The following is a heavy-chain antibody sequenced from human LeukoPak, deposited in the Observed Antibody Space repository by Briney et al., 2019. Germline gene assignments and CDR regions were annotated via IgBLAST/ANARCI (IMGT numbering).Heavy chain of an antibody. V-gene: IGHV5-10-1*01. CDR3: ASHGTGTTSFDI. D-gene: IGHD1-7*01. J-gene: IGHJ3*02. CDR2: IDPSDSYT. Sequence: KLGESLKISCKGSGYSFTSYWISWVRQMPGKGLEWMGRIDPSDSYTNYSPSFQGHVTISADKSISTAYLQWSSLKASDTAMYYCASHGTGTTSFDIWGQGTMVTVSS. CDR1: GYSFTSYW.